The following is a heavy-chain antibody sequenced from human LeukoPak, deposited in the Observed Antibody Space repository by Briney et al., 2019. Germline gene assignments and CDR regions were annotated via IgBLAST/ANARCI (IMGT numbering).Heavy chain of an antibody. V-gene: IGHV3-21*01. CDR2: ISSSSSYI. J-gene: IGHJ6*02. Sequence: GGSLRLSCAASGFTFSSYSMNWARQAPGKGLEWVSSISSSSSYIYYADSVKGRFTISRDNAKNSLYLQMNSLRAEDTAVYYCARLPDGDYRPRAVAGTFDVWGQGTTVTVSS. D-gene: IGHD6-19*01. CDR1: GFTFSSYS. CDR3: ARLPDGDYRPRAVAGTFDV.